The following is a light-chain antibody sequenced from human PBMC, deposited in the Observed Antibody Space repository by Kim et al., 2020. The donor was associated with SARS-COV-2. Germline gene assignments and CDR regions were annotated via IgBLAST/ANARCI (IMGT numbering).Light chain of an antibody. J-gene: IGKJ4*01. CDR1: QSIGSW. CDR2: ESS. V-gene: IGKV1-5*03. CDR3: QQYNSYPLT. Sequence: DIQMTQSPSTLSASVGDRVTISCRASQSIGSWLAWYQQKPGKAPNLLIYESSSLESGVPSRFSGSGSGTEFTLTISSLQPDDFATYYCQQYNSYPLTFGGGTKVDIK.